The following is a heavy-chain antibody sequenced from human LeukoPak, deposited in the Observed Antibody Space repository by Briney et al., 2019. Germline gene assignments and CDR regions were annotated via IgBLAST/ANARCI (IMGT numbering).Heavy chain of an antibody. CDR2: ISAYNGNT. CDR3: ARGGYYDFWSGYYYYYYMDV. V-gene: IGHV1-18*01. CDR1: GYTFTSYG. D-gene: IGHD3-3*01. J-gene: IGHJ6*03. Sequence: GASVKVSCTASGYTFTSYGISWVRQAPGQGLEWMGWISAYNGNTNYAQKLQGRVTMTTDTSTSTAYMELRSLRSDDTAVYYCARGGYYDFWSGYYYYYYMDVWGKGTTVTVSS.